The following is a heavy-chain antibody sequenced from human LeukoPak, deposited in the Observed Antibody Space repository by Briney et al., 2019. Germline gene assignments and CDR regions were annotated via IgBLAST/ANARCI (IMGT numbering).Heavy chain of an antibody. V-gene: IGHV3-23*01. CDR3: AKAALRQAADPPLFDY. CDR1: GFTFSSYA. Sequence: GGSLRLSCAASGFTFSSYAMSWVRQAPGKGPEWVSAISGSGGSTYYADSVKGRFTISRDNSKNTLYLQMNSLRAEDTAVYYCAKAALRQAADPPLFDYWGQGTLVTVSS. J-gene: IGHJ4*02. D-gene: IGHD6-13*01. CDR2: ISGSGGST.